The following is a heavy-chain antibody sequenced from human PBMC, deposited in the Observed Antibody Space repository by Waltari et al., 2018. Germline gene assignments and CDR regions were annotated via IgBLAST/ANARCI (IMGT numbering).Heavy chain of an antibody. CDR1: GFSPRTSGLG. Sequence: QITLKESGPTLVKPTQTLTLPCTFSGFSPRTSGLGVGWIRKPPGKALEWLALIYWDDDKRYSPSLKSRLTITKDTSKKQVVLTMTNMDPVDTATYYCAHYIHDQPFEYWGQGTLVTVSS. J-gene: IGHJ4*02. V-gene: IGHV2-5*02. D-gene: IGHD1-1*01. CDR2: IYWDDDK. CDR3: AHYIHDQPFEY.